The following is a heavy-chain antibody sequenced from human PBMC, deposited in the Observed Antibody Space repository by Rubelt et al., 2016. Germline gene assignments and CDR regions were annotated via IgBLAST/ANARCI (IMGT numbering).Heavy chain of an antibody. D-gene: IGHD1-1*01. CDR3: TRERGQLLIDY. CDR1: GSSISTGYY. V-gene: IGHV4-38-2*02. CDR2: VSYSGST. Sequence: QVQLQESGPGLVKPSETLSLTCTVSGSSISTGYYWGWIRQPPGKGLEWIGSVSYSGSTYYNPSLKSRVTVSSDTSKNHFSLEVRSVTAADTAVYYCTRERGQLLIDYWGQGTQVTVSS. J-gene: IGHJ4*02.